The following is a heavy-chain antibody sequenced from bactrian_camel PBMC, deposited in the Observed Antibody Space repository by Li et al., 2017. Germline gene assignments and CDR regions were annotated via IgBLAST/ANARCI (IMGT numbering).Heavy chain of an antibody. CDR3: AACRRDWNALQALGMLATPEYAY. CDR1: GITEGTNF. CDR2: IMILGSTT. D-gene: IGHD1*01. Sequence: HVQLVESGGGSVQVGGSLRLSCEVSGITEGTNFIGWFRQSPGKEREGVAAIMILGSTTYYADSVKGRFTLSKDNANNALHLQMNSLKPEDTAMYYCAACRRDWNALQALGMLATPEYAYWGQGTQVTVS. V-gene: IGHV3S55*01. J-gene: IGHJ4*01.